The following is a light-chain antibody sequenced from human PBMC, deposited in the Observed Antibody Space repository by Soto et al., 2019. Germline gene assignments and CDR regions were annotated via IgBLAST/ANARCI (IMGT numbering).Light chain of an antibody. CDR2: EAS. J-gene: IGKJ1*01. CDR3: QQYKSYWT. CDR1: QSIRNW. Sequence: DIQMTQSPATLSASVGDSVTITCRASQSIRNWLAWYQLRPGQAPKLLIHEASNLHSGVSSRFSGSGSGTYFTLTITSLQPEDFATYYCQQYKSYWTFGQGTRV. V-gene: IGKV1-5*03.